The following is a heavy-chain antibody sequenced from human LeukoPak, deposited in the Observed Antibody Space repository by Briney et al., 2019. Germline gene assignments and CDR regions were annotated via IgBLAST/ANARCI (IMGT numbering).Heavy chain of an antibody. CDR1: SGSISSSNW. V-gene: IGHV4-4*02. CDR3: ASGLRYFDLYY. D-gene: IGHD3-9*01. J-gene: IGHJ4*02. Sequence: SETLSLTCAVSSGSISSSNWWSWVRQPPGKGLEWIGEIYHSGSTNYNPSLKSRVTISVDTSKNQFSLKLSSVTAADTAVYYCASGLRYFDLYYWGQGTLVTVSS. CDR2: IYHSGST.